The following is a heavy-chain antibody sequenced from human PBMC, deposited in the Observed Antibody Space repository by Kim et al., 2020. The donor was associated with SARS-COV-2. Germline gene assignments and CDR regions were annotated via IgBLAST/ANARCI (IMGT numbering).Heavy chain of an antibody. Sequence: GGSLRLSCVVSGFTLDAYTIHWVRQPPGKGLEWVSLISWDGGVTYYTDSVKGRFTISRDNSKNSLYLQMNSLRIEDTALYYCAKEHGVTAADHGMDVWGQGTTVTVSS. CDR1: GFTLDAYT. CDR2: ISWDGGVT. D-gene: IGHD6-13*01. J-gene: IGHJ6*02. CDR3: AKEHGVTAADHGMDV. V-gene: IGHV3-43*01.